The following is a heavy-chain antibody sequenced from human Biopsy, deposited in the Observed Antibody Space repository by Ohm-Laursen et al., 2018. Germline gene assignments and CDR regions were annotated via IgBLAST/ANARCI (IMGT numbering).Heavy chain of an antibody. CDR2: INRDESST. CDR1: GFTFSTYW. CDR3: ARGGAGGGDY. D-gene: IGHD2-15*01. V-gene: IGHV3-74*01. Sequence: SLRLSCAASGFTFSTYWMHWVRQAPGKGLVWVSRINRDESSTSYADFVKGRFTISRDNAKNTLYLQMNSLRAEDTAVYYCARGGAGGGDYWGQRTLVTVSS. J-gene: IGHJ4*02.